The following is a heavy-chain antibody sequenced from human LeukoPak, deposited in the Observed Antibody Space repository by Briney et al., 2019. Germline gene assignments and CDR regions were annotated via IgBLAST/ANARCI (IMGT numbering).Heavy chain of an antibody. Sequence: ASVKVSCKASGYTFTSYDINWVRQATGQGLEWMGWMNPNSGNTGYAQKFQGRVTMTRNTSISTAYMELSSLRSEDTAVYYCARDIAVVQMNWFDPWGQGTLVTVSS. CDR1: GYTFTSYD. V-gene: IGHV1-8*01. J-gene: IGHJ5*02. CDR2: MNPNSGNT. D-gene: IGHD6-19*01. CDR3: ARDIAVVQMNWFDP.